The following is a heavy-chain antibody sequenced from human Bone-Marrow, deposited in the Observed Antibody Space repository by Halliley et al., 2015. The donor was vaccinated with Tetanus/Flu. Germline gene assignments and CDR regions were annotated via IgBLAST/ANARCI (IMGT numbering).Heavy chain of an antibody. V-gene: IGHV4-59*09. CDR2: LYSSGSP. J-gene: IGHJ4*02. D-gene: IGHD1-26*01. Sequence: IGFLYSSGSPNHTPSLKSRVTMSVDTSKKQFSLKLTSVTAADTAVYYCARGRSGTYNSAFESWGQGAPVTVSS. CDR3: ARGRSGTYNSAFES.